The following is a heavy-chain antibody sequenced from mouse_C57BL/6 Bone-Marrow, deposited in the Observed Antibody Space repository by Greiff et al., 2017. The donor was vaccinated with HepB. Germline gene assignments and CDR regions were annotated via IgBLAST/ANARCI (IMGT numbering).Heavy chain of an antibody. Sequence: VKLQESGPELVKPGASVKLSCKASGYTFTSYDINWVKQRPGQGLEWIGWIYPRDGSTKYNEKFKGKATLTVDTSSSTAYMELHSLTSEASAVYFCARNYSNFYFDYWGQGTTLTVSS. J-gene: IGHJ2*01. CDR3: ARNYSNFYFDY. V-gene: IGHV1-85*01. CDR2: IYPRDGST. CDR1: GYTFTSYD. D-gene: IGHD2-5*01.